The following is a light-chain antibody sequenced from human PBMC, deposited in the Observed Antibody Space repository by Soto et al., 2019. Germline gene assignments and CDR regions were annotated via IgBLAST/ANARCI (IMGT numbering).Light chain of an antibody. Sequence: QSALTQPASVSGSPGQSITISCTGTSSXVGGYNYVSWYQQHPGKAPKLMIYDVSNRPSGVSNRFSGSKSGNTASLTISGLQAEDEADYYCSSYTSSSTLVVFGGGTKVTVL. CDR1: SSXVGGYNY. V-gene: IGLV2-14*01. J-gene: IGLJ2*01. CDR2: DVS. CDR3: SSYTSSSTLVV.